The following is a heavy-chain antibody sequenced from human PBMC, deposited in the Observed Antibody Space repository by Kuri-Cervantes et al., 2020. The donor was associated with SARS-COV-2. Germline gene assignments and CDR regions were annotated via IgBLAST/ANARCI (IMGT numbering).Heavy chain of an antibody. CDR1: GFTFDDYA. CDR2: ISSSSSYI. V-gene: IGHV3-21*01. Sequence: GESLKISCAASGFTFDDYAIDWVRQAPGKGLEWVSSISSSSSYIYYADSVKGRFTISRDNSKNTLYLQMNSLRAEDTAVYYCARDHQYYDFWSGYFGTEGNYYYYYMDVWGKGTTVTVSS. D-gene: IGHD3-3*01. J-gene: IGHJ6*03. CDR3: ARDHQYYDFWSGYFGTEGNYYYYYMDV.